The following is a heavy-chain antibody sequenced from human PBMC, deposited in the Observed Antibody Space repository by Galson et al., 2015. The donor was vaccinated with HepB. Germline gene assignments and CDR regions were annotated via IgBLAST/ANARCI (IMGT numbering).Heavy chain of an antibody. V-gene: IGHV1-24*01. D-gene: IGHD3-3*01. J-gene: IGHJ4*02. CDR3: ATNVPHYTIFGVVPFFDY. CDR1: GYTLTELS. Sequence: SVKVSCKVSGYTLTELSMHWVRQAPGKGLEWMGGFDPEDGETIYAQKFQGRVTMTEDTSTDTAYMELSSLRSEDTAVYYCATNVPHYTIFGVVPFFDYWGQGTLATVSS. CDR2: FDPEDGET.